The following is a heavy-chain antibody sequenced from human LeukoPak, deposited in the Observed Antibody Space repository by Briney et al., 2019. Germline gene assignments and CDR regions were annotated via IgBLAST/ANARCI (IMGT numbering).Heavy chain of an antibody. CDR1: GYTFTVYY. V-gene: IGHV1-2*02. J-gene: IGHJ3*02. D-gene: IGHD5-18*01. CDR3: SSIPGGYTYGDDAFDI. CDR2: INPKSGGT. Sequence: ASVKVSCKTSGYTFTVYYIHWVRQAPGQGLEWMGWINPKSGGTNYAQKFQGKVTMTRDTSISTAYMELSRLRSDDTAVYYCSSIPGGYTYGDDAFDIWGQGTMVTVSS.